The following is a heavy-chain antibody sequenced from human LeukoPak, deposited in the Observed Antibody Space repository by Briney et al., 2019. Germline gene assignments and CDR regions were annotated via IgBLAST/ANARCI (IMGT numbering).Heavy chain of an antibody. J-gene: IGHJ4*02. D-gene: IGHD5-12*01. CDR2: ISYDGSNK. CDR1: GFTFSSYA. CDR3: ARDATIRVRYSGYDGWIDY. Sequence: GRSLRLSCAASGFTFSSYAMHWVRQAPGKGLEWVAVISYDGSNKYYADSVKGRFTISRDNSKNTLYLQMNSLRAEDTAVYYCARDATIRVRYSGYDGWIDYWGQGTLVTVSS. V-gene: IGHV3-30*04.